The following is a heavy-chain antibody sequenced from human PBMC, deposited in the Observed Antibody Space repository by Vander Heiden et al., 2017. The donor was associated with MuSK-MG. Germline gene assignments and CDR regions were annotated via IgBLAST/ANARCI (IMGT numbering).Heavy chain of an antibody. CDR3: ARGLWFDP. CDR1: GGSFSGYY. Sequence: QVQLQQWGAGLLKPSETLSLTCAVYGGSFSGYYWSWIRQPPGKGLEWIGEINQRGSTNYNPSLKSRVTISVETSKNKLSMKMSSVTAADTAVDYCARGLWFDPWGQGTMVTVYS. J-gene: IGHJ5*02. V-gene: IGHV4-34*01. CDR2: INQRGST.